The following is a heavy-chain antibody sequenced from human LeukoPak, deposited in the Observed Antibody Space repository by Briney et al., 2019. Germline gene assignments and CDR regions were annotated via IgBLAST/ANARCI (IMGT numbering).Heavy chain of an antibody. D-gene: IGHD1-26*01. J-gene: IGHJ3*02. V-gene: IGHV4-31*03. CDR2: IYYSGST. CDR1: GGSISSGGYY. CDR3: ARDLRYSGSYYGAFDI. Sequence: SETLSLTCTVSGGSISSGGYYWSWIRQHPGKGLEWIGYIYYSGSTYYNPSLKSRVTISVDTSKNQFSLKLSSVTAADTAVYYCARDLRYSGSYYGAFDIWSQGTMVTVSS.